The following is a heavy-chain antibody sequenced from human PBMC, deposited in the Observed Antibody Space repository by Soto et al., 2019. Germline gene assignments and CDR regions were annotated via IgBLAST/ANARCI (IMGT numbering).Heavy chain of an antibody. CDR3: ASGAVAGPFDY. J-gene: IGHJ4*02. V-gene: IGHV3-30-3*01. D-gene: IGHD6-19*01. CDR1: GFTFSSYA. Sequence: GGSLRLSCAASGFTFSSYAMHWVRQAPGKGLEWVAVISYDGSNKYYADSVKGRFTISRDNSKNTLYLQMNSLRAEDTAVYYCASGAVAGPFDYWGQGTLVTVSS. CDR2: ISYDGSNK.